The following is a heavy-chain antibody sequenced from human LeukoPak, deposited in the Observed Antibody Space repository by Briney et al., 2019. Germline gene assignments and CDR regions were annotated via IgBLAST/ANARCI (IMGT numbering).Heavy chain of an antibody. D-gene: IGHD5-18*01. Sequence: GESLKISCKGSGYNFANYWVGWVRQMPEKGLEWMGFIYGPSFQGRVTISADKSISTAFLQWSSLKASDTAMYYCARLEVTYSVSPFDYWGQGTLVTVSS. CDR2: IY. V-gene: IGHV5-51*01. CDR1: GYNFANYW. CDR3: ARLEVTYSVSPFDY. J-gene: IGHJ4*02.